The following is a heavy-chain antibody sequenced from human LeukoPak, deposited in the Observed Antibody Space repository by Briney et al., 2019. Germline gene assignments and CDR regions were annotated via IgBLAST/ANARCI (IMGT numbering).Heavy chain of an antibody. Sequence: GGSLRLSCAASGFTFSSYWMAWVRRAPGKGLEWVANIRQDGGEIYDVNSVKGRFILSRDNAKNSLYLEMNSLRDEDTAVYYCARDKIVGATNFDSWGQGTLVTVSS. J-gene: IGHJ4*02. CDR1: GFTFSSYW. D-gene: IGHD1-26*01. CDR3: ARDKIVGATNFDS. V-gene: IGHV3-7*01. CDR2: IRQDGGEI.